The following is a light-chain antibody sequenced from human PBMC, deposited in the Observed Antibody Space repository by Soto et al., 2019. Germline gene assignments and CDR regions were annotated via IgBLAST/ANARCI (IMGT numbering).Light chain of an antibody. CDR3: QQYGSSGT. J-gene: IGKJ1*01. CDR1: QGIRTY. V-gene: IGKV1-9*01. Sequence: DIQMTQSPSPLSASVGDRVRISCRASQGIRTYLAWYQQKPGKAPKLLIYSASTLQSGVPSRFSGSGSGTDFTLTISRLEPEDFAVYYCQQYGSSGTFGQGTKVDIK. CDR2: SAS.